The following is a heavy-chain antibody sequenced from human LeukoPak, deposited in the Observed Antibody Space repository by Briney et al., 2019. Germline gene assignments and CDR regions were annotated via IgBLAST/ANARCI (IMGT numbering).Heavy chain of an antibody. CDR1: GFTFSDYY. CDR3: ARDPLYSNYDY. V-gene: IGHV3-11*04. J-gene: IGHJ4*02. Sequence: GGSLRLSCAASGFTFSDYYMSWIRQAPGKGLEWVAYMSSSGSTIYYADSVKGRFTISRDNAKNSLYLQMNSLRAEDTAVYYCARDPLYSNYDYWGQGTLVTVSS. CDR2: MSSSGSTI. D-gene: IGHD4-11*01.